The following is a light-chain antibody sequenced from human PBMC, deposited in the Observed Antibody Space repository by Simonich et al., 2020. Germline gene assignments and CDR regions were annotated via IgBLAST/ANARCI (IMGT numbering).Light chain of an antibody. CDR3: CSYAGSSTWV. J-gene: IGLJ3*02. V-gene: IGLV2-11*01. Sequence: QSALTQPRSVSGSPGQSVTISCTGTSSVVGGYNYVSWYQQHPGKAPKLMIYEGSKRPSGVANRFSGSKSGNTASLTISGLQAEDEADDYCCSYAGSSTWVFGGGTKLTVL. CDR1: SSVVGGYNY. CDR2: EGS.